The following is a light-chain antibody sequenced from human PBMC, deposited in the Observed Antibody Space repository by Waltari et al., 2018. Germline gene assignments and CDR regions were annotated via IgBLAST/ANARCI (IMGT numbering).Light chain of an antibody. Sequence: DIVMTQSPDSLAVSLGERASINCNSSQSVLYSSNNKNYLAWYQHKPGQPPKLLIDWASSRESGVPDRFSGSGSGTDFTLTISSLQAEDVAIYYCQQYYSTPLTFGGGTKVEIK. CDR2: WAS. V-gene: IGKV4-1*01. J-gene: IGKJ4*01. CDR1: QSVLYSSNNKNY. CDR3: QQYYSTPLT.